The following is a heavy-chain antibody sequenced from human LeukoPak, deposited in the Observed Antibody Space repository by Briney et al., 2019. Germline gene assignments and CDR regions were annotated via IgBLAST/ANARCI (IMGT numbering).Heavy chain of an antibody. CDR1: GFIFTNHA. CDR2: IRYGGRTT. V-gene: IGHV3-23*01. D-gene: IGHD2-21*01. Sequence: AGGSLRLSCAASGFIFTNHAMSWVRQAPGKGLQWVSVIRYGGRTTEYADSVKGRFTISRDNSNNTVSLQMNSLRVEDTAIYYCAKYVMVKRYFASWGQGTLVTVSS. CDR3: AKYVMVKRYFAS. J-gene: IGHJ4*02.